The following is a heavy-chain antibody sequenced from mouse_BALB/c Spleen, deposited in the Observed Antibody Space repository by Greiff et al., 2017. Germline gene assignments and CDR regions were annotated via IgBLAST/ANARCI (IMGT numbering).Heavy chain of an antibody. J-gene: IGHJ3*01. CDR1: GYTFTSYW. V-gene: IGHV1-5*01. CDR3: TRSDLRSTWFAY. Sequence: EVQLQQSGTVLARPGASVKMSCKASGYTFTSYWMHWVKQRPGQGLEWIGAIYPGNSDTSYNQKFKGKAKLTAVTSTSTAYMELSSLTNEDTAVYDCTRSDLRSTWFAYWGQGTLVTVSA. CDR2: IYPGNSDT. D-gene: IGHD1-1*01.